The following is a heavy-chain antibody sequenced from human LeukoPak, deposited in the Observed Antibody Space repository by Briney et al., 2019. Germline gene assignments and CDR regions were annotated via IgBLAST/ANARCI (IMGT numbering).Heavy chain of an antibody. CDR1: GGSIRSYY. J-gene: IGHJ4*02. V-gene: IGHV4-59*01. D-gene: IGHD3-10*01. CDR2: IYYSGST. Sequence: PSETLSLTCTVSGGSIRSYYGSWSRQPPGKGLEWIGYIYYSGSTNYNPSLKSRVTISVDTSKNQFSLKLSSVTAADTAVYYCATDYYGSGSHDYWGQGTLVTVSS. CDR3: ATDYYGSGSHDY.